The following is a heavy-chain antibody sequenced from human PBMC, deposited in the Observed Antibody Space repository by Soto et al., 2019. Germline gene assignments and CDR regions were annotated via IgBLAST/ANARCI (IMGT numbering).Heavy chain of an antibody. CDR2: INPDNGAA. Sequence: ASVKVSCKVSGYTFTGYYLHWARQAPGQGLEWMGWINPDNGAANYAQQFQGRVTMTRDTSISTVYLEFSSLRSDDTAVYFCARGEDYRGLFHDLDYWGQGALVTVSS. J-gene: IGHJ4*02. CDR3: ARGEDYRGLFHDLDY. V-gene: IGHV1-2*02. CDR1: GYTFTGYY. D-gene: IGHD3-16*01.